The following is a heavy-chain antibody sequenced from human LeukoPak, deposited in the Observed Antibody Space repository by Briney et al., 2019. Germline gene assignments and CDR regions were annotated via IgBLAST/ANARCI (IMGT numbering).Heavy chain of an antibody. CDR1: GFIFDDYA. CDR2: ISWNSGSI. J-gene: IGHJ6*02. Sequence: PGGSLRLSCAASGFIFDDYAMHWVRQAPGKGLEWVSGISWNSGSIGYADSVKGRFTISRDYAKNSLYLQMNSLRAEDTALYYCVKIDTAMADYYYYGMDVWGQGTTVTVSS. V-gene: IGHV3-9*01. D-gene: IGHD5-18*01. CDR3: VKIDTAMADYYYYGMDV.